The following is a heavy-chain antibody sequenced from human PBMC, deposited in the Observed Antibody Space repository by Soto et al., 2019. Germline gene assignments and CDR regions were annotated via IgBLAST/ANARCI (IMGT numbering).Heavy chain of an antibody. CDR1: GGSISSGGYS. CDR3: AAGGGLPRYS. Sequence: QLQLQESGSGLVKPSQTLSLTCAVSGGSISSGGYSWSWIRQPPGKGLEWIGYIYHSGSTYYNPSLTGXAXIXXDRSRNQFSLKLSSVTAADTAVYYCAAGGGLPRYSWGQGTLVTVSS. J-gene: IGHJ1*01. D-gene: IGHD5-12*01. V-gene: IGHV4-30-2*01. CDR2: IYHSGST.